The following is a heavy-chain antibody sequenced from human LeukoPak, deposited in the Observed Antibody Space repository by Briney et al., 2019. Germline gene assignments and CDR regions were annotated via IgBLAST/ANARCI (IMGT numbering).Heavy chain of an antibody. Sequence: SETLSLTCAVSGGSISSYYWSWIRQPPGKGLEWIGYIYYSGSTNYNPSLKSRVTISVDTSKNQFSLKLSSVTAADTAVYYCARGTVLLWFRSSPGAFDIWGQGTMVTVSS. V-gene: IGHV4-59*01. CDR1: GGSISSYY. CDR2: IYYSGST. J-gene: IGHJ3*02. CDR3: ARGTVLLWFRSSPGAFDI. D-gene: IGHD3-10*01.